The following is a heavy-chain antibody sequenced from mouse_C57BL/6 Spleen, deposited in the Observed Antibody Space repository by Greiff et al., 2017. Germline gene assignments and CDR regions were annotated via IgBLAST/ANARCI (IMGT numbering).Heavy chain of an antibody. CDR2: INPGSGGT. V-gene: IGHV1-54*01. Sequence: QVQLQQSGAELVRPGTSVKVSCKASGYAFTNYLIEWVKQRPGQGLEWIGVINPGSGGTNYNEKFKGKATLTADKSSSTAYMQLSSLTSEDTAVYFCARDGVYDNANRGESTTLTESS. J-gene: IGHJ2*01. CDR3: ARDGVYDNAN. D-gene: IGHD2-10*02. CDR1: GYAFTNYL.